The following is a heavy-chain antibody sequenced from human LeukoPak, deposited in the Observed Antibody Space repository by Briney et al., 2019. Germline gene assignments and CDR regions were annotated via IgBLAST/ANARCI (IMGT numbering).Heavy chain of an antibody. J-gene: IGHJ1*01. CDR2: INHSGST. D-gene: IGHD4-17*01. Sequence: SETLSLTCAVYGGSFGGYYWSWIRQPPGKGLEWIGEINHSGSTNYNPSLKSRVTISVDTSKNQFSLKLSSVTAADTAVYYCARGGYGDYVAEYFQHWGQGTLVTVSS. CDR3: ARGGYGDYVAEYFQH. CDR1: GGSFGGYY. V-gene: IGHV4-34*01.